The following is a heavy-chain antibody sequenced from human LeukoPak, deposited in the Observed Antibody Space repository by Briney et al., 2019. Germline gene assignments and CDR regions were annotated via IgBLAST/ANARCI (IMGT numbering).Heavy chain of an antibody. J-gene: IGHJ5*02. Sequence: GGSLRLSCAASGFTSSSSLMYWVRQAPGKGLVWVSGINSDENSATYADSVKGRFTISRDNSKNTLYLQMNSLGVEDTAVYYCVGSFGNFLPWGQGALVTVSS. CDR2: INSDENSA. V-gene: IGHV3-74*03. D-gene: IGHD1-1*01. CDR3: VGSFGNFLP. CDR1: GFTSSSSL.